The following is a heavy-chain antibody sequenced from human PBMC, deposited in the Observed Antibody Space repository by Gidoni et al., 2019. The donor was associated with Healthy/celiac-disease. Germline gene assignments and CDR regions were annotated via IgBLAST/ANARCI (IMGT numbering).Heavy chain of an antibody. Sequence: QLQLQESGPGLVKPSETLSLTCTVSGGSISSSSYYWGWIRQPPGKGLEWIGSIYYSGSTYYNPSLKSRVTISVDTSKNQFSLKLSSVTAADTAVYYCARMQGKVATIIDYWGQGTLVTVSS. CDR1: GGSISSSSYY. D-gene: IGHD5-12*01. CDR3: ARMQGKVATIIDY. V-gene: IGHV4-39*01. J-gene: IGHJ4*02. CDR2: IYYSGST.